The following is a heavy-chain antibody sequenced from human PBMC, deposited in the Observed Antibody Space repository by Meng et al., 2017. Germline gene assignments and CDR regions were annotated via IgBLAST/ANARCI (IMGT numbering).Heavy chain of an antibody. J-gene: IGHJ4*02. CDR1: GGSFSDYY. D-gene: IGHD4-11*01. CDR2: INHSGST. V-gene: IGHV4-34*01. Sequence: QVQLQLWGAGLLKPSETLFLTCVVSGGSFSDYYWSWIRQPPGKGLEWIGEINHSGSTNYNPSLESRATISVDTSQNNLSLKLSSVTAADSAVYYCVRGPTTMAHDFDYWGQGTLVTVSS. CDR3: VRGPTTMAHDFDY.